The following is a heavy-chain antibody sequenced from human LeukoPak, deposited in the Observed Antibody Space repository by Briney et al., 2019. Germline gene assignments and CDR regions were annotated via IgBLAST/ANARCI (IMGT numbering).Heavy chain of an antibody. Sequence: SQTLSLTCTVSGGFISSGGYYWSWIRQHPGKGLEWIGYIYYSGSTYYNPSLKSRVTISVDTSKNQFSLKLSSVTAADTAVYYCARDTAPQGYYYYGMDVWGQGTTVTVSS. CDR1: GGFISSGGYY. CDR3: ARDTAPQGYYYYGMDV. J-gene: IGHJ6*02. CDR2: IYYSGST. V-gene: IGHV4-31*03.